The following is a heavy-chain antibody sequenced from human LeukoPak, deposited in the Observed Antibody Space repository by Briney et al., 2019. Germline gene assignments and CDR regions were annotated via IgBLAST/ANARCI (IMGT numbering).Heavy chain of an antibody. Sequence: SETLSLTCTVSGGSISGSSYYWGWIRQPPGKGLEWIGSIYYSGSTYYNPSLKSRVTISVDTSKNQFSLKLSSVTAADTAVYYCARDETGYYSYYMDVWGKGTTVTVS. CDR1: GGSISGSSYY. CDR2: IYYSGST. CDR3: ARDETGYYSYYMDV. D-gene: IGHD7-27*01. V-gene: IGHV4-39*07. J-gene: IGHJ6*03.